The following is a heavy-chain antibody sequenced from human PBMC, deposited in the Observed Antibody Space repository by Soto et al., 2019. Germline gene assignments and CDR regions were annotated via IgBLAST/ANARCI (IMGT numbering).Heavy chain of an antibody. D-gene: IGHD2-21*02. CDR1: GGSFSGYY. Sequence: PSETLSLTXAVYGGSFSGYYWSWIRQPPGKGLEWIGEINHSGSTNYNPSLKSRVTISVDTSKNQFSLKLSSVTAADTAVYYCARGLPVVVTAIPKNWFDPWGQGTLVTVSS. CDR3: ARGLPVVVTAIPKNWFDP. J-gene: IGHJ5*02. V-gene: IGHV4-34*01. CDR2: INHSGST.